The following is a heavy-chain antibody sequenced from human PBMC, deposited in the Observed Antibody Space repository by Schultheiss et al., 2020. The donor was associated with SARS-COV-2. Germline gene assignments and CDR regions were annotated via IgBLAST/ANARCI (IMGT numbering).Heavy chain of an antibody. CDR2: INPNSGGT. CDR1: GYTFTSYG. V-gene: IGHV1-2*04. J-gene: IGHJ6*02. Sequence: ASVKVSCKASGYTFTSYGISWVRQAPGQGLEWMGWINPNSGGTNYAQKFQGWVTMTRDTSISTAYMELSRLRSDDTAVYYCARGALLHYYYYGMDVWGQGSTVTVAS. D-gene: IGHD2/OR15-2a*01. CDR3: ARGALLHYYYYGMDV.